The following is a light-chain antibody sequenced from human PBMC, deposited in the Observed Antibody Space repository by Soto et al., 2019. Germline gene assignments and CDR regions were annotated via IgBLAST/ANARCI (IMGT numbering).Light chain of an antibody. CDR3: SAWDDSLNGRV. CDR1: TSNIGTNT. V-gene: IGLV1-44*01. Sequence: QSVLTQPPSASGTPGQRVIISCSGRTSNIGTNTVEWYHQLPGTAPKLLIYSNNQRPSGVPDRFSGSKSGASASLAISRLQAEDEADYYCSAWDDSLNGRVFGGGTKLTVL. CDR2: SNN. J-gene: IGLJ3*02.